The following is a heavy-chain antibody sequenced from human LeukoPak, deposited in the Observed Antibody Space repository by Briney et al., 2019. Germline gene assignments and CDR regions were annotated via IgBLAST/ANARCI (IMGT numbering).Heavy chain of an antibody. J-gene: IGHJ3*01. D-gene: IGHD3-3*01. V-gene: IGHV3-30-3*01. CDR1: GFTFSDYA. Sequence: PGGSLRLSCAASGFTFSDYAMHWVRQAPGKGLEWVAFLSYGGTNKYYADSVKGRFTISRDNSKNTMFLQMNSLRAEDTAVYHCARDRSGYANDAFDFWGQGTMVTVSS. CDR2: LSYGGTNK. CDR3: ARDRSGYANDAFDF.